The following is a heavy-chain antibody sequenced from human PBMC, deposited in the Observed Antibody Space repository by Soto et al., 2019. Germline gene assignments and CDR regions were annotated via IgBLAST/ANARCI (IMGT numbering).Heavy chain of an antibody. Sequence: LSLTCTVSGGSISSGGYSLNWIRQAPGKGLEWIGYIYHSGYTLYNPSLKGRVTISVDKSKNHFSLNLTSVTAADTAVYYCARDQLEGNWFDPWGQGTLVTVSS. CDR2: IYHSGYT. D-gene: IGHD1-1*01. V-gene: IGHV4-30-2*01. J-gene: IGHJ5*02. CDR3: ARDQLEGNWFDP. CDR1: GGSISSGGYS.